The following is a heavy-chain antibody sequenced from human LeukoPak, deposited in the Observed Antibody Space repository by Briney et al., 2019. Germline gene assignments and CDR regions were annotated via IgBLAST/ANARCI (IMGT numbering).Heavy chain of an antibody. CDR1: GFTVRTNF. Sequence: GGSLRLSCAVSGFTVRTNFMNWVRQAPGKGLEWVAVISYDGSNKYYADSVKGRFTISRDNSKNTLYLQMNSLRAEDTAVYYCAKVAADTPFDIWGQGTMVTVSS. D-gene: IGHD6-19*01. CDR3: AKVAADTPFDI. CDR2: ISYDGSNK. J-gene: IGHJ3*02. V-gene: IGHV3-30*18.